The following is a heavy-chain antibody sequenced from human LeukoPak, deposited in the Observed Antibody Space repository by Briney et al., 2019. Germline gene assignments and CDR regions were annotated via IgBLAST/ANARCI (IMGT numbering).Heavy chain of an antibody. CDR2: ISGNGRDT. D-gene: IGHD2-2*01. Sequence: GGSLRLSCAASGFTFSSYGMHWVRQAPGKGLEWVSAISGNGRDTYYTDSVKGRFTISRDNSKNTLYLQMHSLRAEDTAIYYCARAAAVCSSTSCYGHYWGQGTLVTVSS. J-gene: IGHJ4*02. CDR3: ARAAAVCSSTSCYGHY. CDR1: GFTFSSYG. V-gene: IGHV3-23*01.